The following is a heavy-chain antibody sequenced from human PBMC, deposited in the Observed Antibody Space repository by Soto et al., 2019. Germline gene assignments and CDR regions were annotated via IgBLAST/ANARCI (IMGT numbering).Heavy chain of an antibody. Sequence: XETLSLTCIVSGESISSSSYYWGWIRQPPGKGLEWIGSIYYSGRTYYNPSFKSRVTISIDTSKNQFSLKLSSVTATDTAVYYCARQRTTVVTQAYFDHWGQGALVTVSS. D-gene: IGHD2-21*02. CDR1: GESISSSSYY. CDR3: ARQRTTVVTQAYFDH. V-gene: IGHV4-39*01. J-gene: IGHJ4*02. CDR2: IYYSGRT.